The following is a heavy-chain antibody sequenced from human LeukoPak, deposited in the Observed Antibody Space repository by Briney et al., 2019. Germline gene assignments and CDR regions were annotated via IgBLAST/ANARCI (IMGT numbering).Heavy chain of an antibody. CDR2: ISSSSSYI. Sequence: PGGSLRLSCAASGFTFRNYHMSWIRQAPGKGLEWVSSISSSSSYIYYADSVKGRFTISRDNAKNSLYLQMNSLRAEDTAVYYCAGGNTAMPSWGQGTLVTVSS. D-gene: IGHD5-18*01. J-gene: IGHJ4*02. CDR1: GFTFRNYH. V-gene: IGHV3-21*01. CDR3: AGGNTAMPS.